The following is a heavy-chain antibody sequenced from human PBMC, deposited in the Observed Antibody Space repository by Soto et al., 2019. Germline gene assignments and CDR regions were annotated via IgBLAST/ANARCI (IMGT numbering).Heavy chain of an antibody. CDR1: GYSINSGGYY. CDR2: IYSNGDT. D-gene: IGHD6-6*01. V-gene: IGHV4-31*03. Sequence: PSETLSLTCSVSGYSINSGGYYWSWIRQHPGKGLEWIGYIYSNGDTYYNPSLKSRVTISVDTSKNQFSLNLTSVTAADTAVYYCARRGGSSSGYYYYAFDVWGQGTTVTVSS. CDR3: ARRGGSSSGYYYYAFDV. J-gene: IGHJ6*02.